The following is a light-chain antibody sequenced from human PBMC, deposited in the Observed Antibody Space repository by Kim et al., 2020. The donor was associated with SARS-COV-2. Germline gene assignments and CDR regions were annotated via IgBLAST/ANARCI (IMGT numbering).Light chain of an antibody. CDR1: SSDVGRYNY. J-gene: IGLJ2*01. V-gene: IGLV2-8*01. Sequence: QSALTQPPSASGSPGQSVTISCTGTSSDVGRYNYVSWYQHHPGKAPKLMIYEVNKRPSGVPDRFSGSKSGNTASLTVSGLQADDEADYYCSSYTGSNVILGGGTQLTVL. CDR2: EVN. CDR3: SSYTGSNVI.